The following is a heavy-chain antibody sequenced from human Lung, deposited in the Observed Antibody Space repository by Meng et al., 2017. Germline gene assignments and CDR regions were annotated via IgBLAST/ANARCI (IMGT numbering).Heavy chain of an antibody. Sequence: QVKLKQWGAGLLKPSETLSLTCVVPGGSFSDYYGSWIRQPPGKGLEWIGEINHSGSTNYNPSLESRATISVDTSQNNLSLKLSSVTAADSAVYYCARGPTTMAHDFDYWGQGTLVTVSS. D-gene: IGHD4-11*01. V-gene: IGHV4-34*01. CDR2: INHSGST. CDR1: GGSFSDYY. CDR3: ARGPTTMAHDFDY. J-gene: IGHJ4*02.